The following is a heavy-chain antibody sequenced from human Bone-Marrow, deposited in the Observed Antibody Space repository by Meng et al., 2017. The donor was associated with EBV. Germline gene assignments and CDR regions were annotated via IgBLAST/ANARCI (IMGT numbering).Heavy chain of an antibody. CDR1: GGSISTGDYS. J-gene: IGHJ1*01. V-gene: IGHV4-30-2*01. CDR2: IYHSGIT. CDR3: ARGRGGDFLGYFHH. D-gene: IGHD2-21*02. Sequence: QLQLQESGSGLVKPSQXLSLTCAXSGGSISTGDYSWSWIRQPPGKGLEWVGYIYHSGITYYNPSLKSRVTISVDRSKNLFSLKLSSVTAADTAVYYCARGRGGDFLGYFHHWGQGTLVTVSS.